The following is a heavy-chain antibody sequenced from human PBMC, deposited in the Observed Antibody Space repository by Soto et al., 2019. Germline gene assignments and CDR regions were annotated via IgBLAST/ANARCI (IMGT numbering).Heavy chain of an antibody. Sequence: SETLSLTCTVSGGSVSSGSYYWSWIRQPPGKGLEWIGYIYYSGSTNYNPSLKSRVTISVDTSKNQFSLKLSSVTAADTAVYYCARDTKAMVTGYYYYGMDVWGQGTTVTVS. CDR2: IYYSGST. CDR1: GGSVSSGSYY. V-gene: IGHV4-61*01. CDR3: ARDTKAMVTGYYYYGMDV. D-gene: IGHD5-18*01. J-gene: IGHJ6*02.